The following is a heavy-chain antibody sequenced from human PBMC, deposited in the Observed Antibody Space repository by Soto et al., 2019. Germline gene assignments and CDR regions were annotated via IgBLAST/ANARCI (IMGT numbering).Heavy chain of an antibody. CDR1: GGSISSGDYY. J-gene: IGHJ6*02. Sequence: QVQLQESGPGLVKPSQTLSLTCTVSGGSISSGDYYWSWIRQHPGKGLEWIGYIYYSWSTYYNPSLKSRVTISVDTSKNQFSLKLSSVTAADTAVYYCARETGYGGNPMDYYYGMDVWGQGTTVTVSS. V-gene: IGHV4-31*03. CDR2: IYYSWST. CDR3: ARETGYGGNPMDYYYGMDV. D-gene: IGHD4-17*01.